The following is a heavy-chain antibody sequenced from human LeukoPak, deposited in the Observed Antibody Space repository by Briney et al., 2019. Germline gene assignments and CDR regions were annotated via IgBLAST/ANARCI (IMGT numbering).Heavy chain of an antibody. V-gene: IGHV1-46*01. D-gene: IGHD2-15*01. CDR3: ARDPPYCSGGSCYSANYFDY. CDR2: INPSGGST. Sequence: ASVKVSCKASGYTFTSYYMHWVRQAPGQGLEWMGIINPSGGSTRYAQKFQGRVTMTRDMSTSTVYMEMSSLRSEDTAVYYCARDPPYCSGGSCYSANYFDYWGQGTRVTVSS. J-gene: IGHJ4*02. CDR1: GYTFTSYY.